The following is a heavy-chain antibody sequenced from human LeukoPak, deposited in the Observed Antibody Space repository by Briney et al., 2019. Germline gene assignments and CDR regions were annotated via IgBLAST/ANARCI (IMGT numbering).Heavy chain of an antibody. CDR2: ISAYNGNT. CDR1: GYTFTSYG. J-gene: IGHJ6*03. CDR3: ARGRGYDFWSGYPLYYYYYMDV. V-gene: IGHV1-18*01. D-gene: IGHD3-3*01. Sequence: GASVKVSCKASGYTFTSYGISWVRQAPGQGLEWMGWISAYNGNTNYAQKLQGRVTMTTDTSTSTAYMELRSLRSDDTAVYYCARGRGYDFWSGYPLYYYYYMDVWGKGTTVTASS.